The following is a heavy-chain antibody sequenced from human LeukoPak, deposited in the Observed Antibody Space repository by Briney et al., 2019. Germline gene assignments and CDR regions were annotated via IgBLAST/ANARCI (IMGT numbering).Heavy chain of an antibody. CDR2: IKQDGSEK. Sequence: GGSLRLSCAASGFTFSSYWMSWVRQAPGKGLEWVANIKQDGSEKYYVDSVKGRFTISRDNAKNSLYLQMNSLRAEDTAVYYCARPRAPWELLPIDAFDIWGQGTMVTVSS. CDR1: GFTFSSYW. CDR3: ARPRAPWELLPIDAFDI. J-gene: IGHJ3*02. D-gene: IGHD1-26*01. V-gene: IGHV3-7*01.